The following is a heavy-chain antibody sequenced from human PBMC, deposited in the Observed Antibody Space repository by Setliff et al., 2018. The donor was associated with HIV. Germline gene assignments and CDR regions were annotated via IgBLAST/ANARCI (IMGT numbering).Heavy chain of an antibody. V-gene: IGHV4-34*01. Sequence: SETLSLTCAVYGGSFSGYYWSWIRQPPGKGLEWIGEIKHSGSTNYNPSLKSRVTISVDTSKNQFPLKLSSVTAADTAVFYCARLTTTYYYDSSAYYHPVWGQGTLVTVSS. J-gene: IGHJ4*02. CDR2: IKHSGST. D-gene: IGHD3-22*01. CDR1: GGSFSGYY. CDR3: ARLTTTYYYDSSAYYHPV.